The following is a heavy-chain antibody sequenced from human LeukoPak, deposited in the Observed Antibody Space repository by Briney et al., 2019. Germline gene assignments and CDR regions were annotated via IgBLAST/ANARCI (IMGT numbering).Heavy chain of an antibody. Sequence: SETLSLTCTVSGGSISNYYWSWIRQPPGKGLEWIGYIYYSGSTNYNPSLKSRVTISVDTSKNQYSLKLSSVTAADTAVYCCARVVLSITMIVAHPEDFDMWGQETMVTVSS. CDR3: ARVVLSITMIVAHPEDFDM. V-gene: IGHV4-59*01. J-gene: IGHJ3*02. D-gene: IGHD3-22*01. CDR2: IYYSGST. CDR1: GGSISNYY.